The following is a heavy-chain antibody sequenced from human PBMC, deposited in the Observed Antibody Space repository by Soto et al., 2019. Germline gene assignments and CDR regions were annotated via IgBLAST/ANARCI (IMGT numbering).Heavy chain of an antibody. CDR2: INSDGSST. CDR1: GFSVSSYG. V-gene: IGHV3-74*01. Sequence: PGGSLGLACAACGFSVSSYGVHWARQAPGKGLVWVSRINSDGSSTSYADSVKGRFTISRDNAKNTLYLQMNSLRAEDTAVFYCVGTGVVVEVAAGAAYWGQRTLVPV. J-gene: IGHJ4*02. CDR3: VGTGVVVEVAAGAAY. D-gene: IGHD2-15*01.